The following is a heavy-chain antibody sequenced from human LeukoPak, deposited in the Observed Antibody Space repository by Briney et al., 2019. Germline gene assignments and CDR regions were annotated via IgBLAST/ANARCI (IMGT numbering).Heavy chain of an antibody. Sequence: GGSPRLSCAASGFTFSDYYMSWIRHAPGKGLEWVSYISSSGSTIYYADPVKGRFTISRDNAKNSLYLQMNSLRAEDTALYYCARGGWYDEDYDSSGYAGSAFDIWGQGTMVTVSS. CDR1: GFTFSDYY. J-gene: IGHJ3*02. CDR2: ISSSGSTI. CDR3: ARGGWYDEDYDSSGYAGSAFDI. D-gene: IGHD3-22*01. V-gene: IGHV3-11*01.